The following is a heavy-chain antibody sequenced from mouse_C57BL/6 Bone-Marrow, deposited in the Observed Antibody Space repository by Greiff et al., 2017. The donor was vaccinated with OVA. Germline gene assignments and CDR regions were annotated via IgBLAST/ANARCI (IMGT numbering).Heavy chain of an antibody. CDR3: AKTHYYYSSRKDYAMDY. V-gene: IGHV1-39*01. D-gene: IGHD1-1*01. CDR1: GYSFTDYN. CDR2: INPNYGTT. J-gene: IGHJ4*01. Sequence: VQLQQSGPELVKPGASVKISCKASGYSFTDYNMNWVKQSNGKSLEWIGVINPNYGTTSYNQKFKGKATLTVDQSSSTAYMQLNSLTSEDSAVYYDAKTHYYYSSRKDYAMDYWGQGTSVTVSS.